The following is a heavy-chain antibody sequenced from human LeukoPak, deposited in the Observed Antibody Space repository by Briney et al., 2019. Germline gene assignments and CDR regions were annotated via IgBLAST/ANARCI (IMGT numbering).Heavy chain of an antibody. CDR1: GYTFTGHS. J-gene: IGHJ4*02. D-gene: IGHD2-2*01. Sequence: ASVKVSCKASGYTFTGHSMYWVRQAPGQGLEWMGWIKPNSGGTNYAQKFQGRATMTRDTSISTAYMELSRLRSDDTAVYYCARSSGRYCSSTSCARTFDYWGQGTLVTVSS. CDR2: IKPNSGGT. CDR3: ARSSGRYCSSTSCARTFDY. V-gene: IGHV1-2*02.